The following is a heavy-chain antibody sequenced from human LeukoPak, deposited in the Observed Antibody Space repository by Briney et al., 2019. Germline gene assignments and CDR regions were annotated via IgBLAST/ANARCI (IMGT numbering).Heavy chain of an antibody. Sequence: PVKVSCKASGGTFSSYAISWVRQAPGQGLEWMGGIIPIFGTANYAQKFQGRVTITADESTSTAYMELSSLRSEDTAVYYCARHGPTALRFLEWLLPFDYWGQGTLVTVSS. CDR3: ARHGPTALRFLEWLLPFDY. D-gene: IGHD3-3*01. CDR1: GGTFSSYA. V-gene: IGHV1-69*13. CDR2: IIPIFGTA. J-gene: IGHJ4*02.